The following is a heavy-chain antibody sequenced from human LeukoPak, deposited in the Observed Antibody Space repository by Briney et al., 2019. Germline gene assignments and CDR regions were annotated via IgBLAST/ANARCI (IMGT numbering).Heavy chain of an antibody. V-gene: IGHV1-69*04. Sequence: SVKVSCKASGGXFSSYVISWVRQAPGQGLEWMGGIIPILGIANYAQKFQGRVTITADKSTSTAYMELSSLRPEDTAVYYCASPPADYYDSRDYFDYWGQGTLVTVSS. CDR1: GGXFSSYV. CDR3: ASPPADYYDSRDYFDY. J-gene: IGHJ4*02. CDR2: IIPILGIA. D-gene: IGHD3-22*01.